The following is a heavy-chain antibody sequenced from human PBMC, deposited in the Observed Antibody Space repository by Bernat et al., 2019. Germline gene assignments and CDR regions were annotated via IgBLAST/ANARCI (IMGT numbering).Heavy chain of an antibody. D-gene: IGHD3-3*01. Sequence: EVQLVESGGGLVQPGGSLRLSCAASGFTFSSYWMHWVRQAPGKGLVWVSRINSDGSSTSYADYVKGRFTISRDNAKNTLYLQMNRLRAEDTAVYYCARDQYYDFWSGFNNWFDPWGQGTLVTVSS. CDR3: ARDQYYDFWSGFNNWFDP. CDR1: GFTFSSYW. CDR2: INSDGSST. J-gene: IGHJ5*02. V-gene: IGHV3-74*01.